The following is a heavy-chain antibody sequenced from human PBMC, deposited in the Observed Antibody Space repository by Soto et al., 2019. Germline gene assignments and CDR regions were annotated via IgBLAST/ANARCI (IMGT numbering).Heavy chain of an antibody. CDR1: GGTFSSYA. D-gene: IGHD5-12*01. J-gene: IGHJ4*02. CDR2: IIPIFGTA. Sequence: SLKVSCKASGGTFSSYAISWVRQAPGQGLEWMGGIIPIFGTANYAQKFQGRVTITADESTSTAYMELSSLRSEDTAVYYCASSDAVQPLMRQDGQRFPYSFWGQGTLVTGSS. V-gene: IGHV1-69*13. CDR3: ASSDAVQPLMRQDGQRFPYSF.